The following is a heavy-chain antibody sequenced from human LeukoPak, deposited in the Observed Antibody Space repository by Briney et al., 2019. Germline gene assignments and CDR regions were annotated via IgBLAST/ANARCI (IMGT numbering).Heavy chain of an antibody. Sequence: PGGSLRLSCAASGFTFSSYGMSWVRQAPGKGLEWVSAISGSGGSTYYADSVKGRFTISRDNSKNTLYLQMNSLRAEDTAIYYCARGPNYYDGSGRALNYFDYWGQGTLVTVSS. J-gene: IGHJ4*02. CDR1: GFTFSSYG. CDR2: ISGSGGST. V-gene: IGHV3-23*01. CDR3: ARGPNYYDGSGRALNYFDY. D-gene: IGHD3-22*01.